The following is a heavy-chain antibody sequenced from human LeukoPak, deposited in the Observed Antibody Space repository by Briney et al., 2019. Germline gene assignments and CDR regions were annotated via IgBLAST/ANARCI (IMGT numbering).Heavy chain of an antibody. D-gene: IGHD6-19*01. J-gene: IGHJ4*02. CDR3: ATDPPWYSSGWYSFDY. Sequence: ASVKVSCKVSGYTLTELSMHWVRQAPGKGLEWMGGFEPEDGETIYAQKFQGRVTMTEDTSTDTAYMELSGLRSEGTAVYYCATDPPWYSSGWYSFDYWGQGTLVTVSS. V-gene: IGHV1-24*01. CDR1: GYTLTELS. CDR2: FEPEDGET.